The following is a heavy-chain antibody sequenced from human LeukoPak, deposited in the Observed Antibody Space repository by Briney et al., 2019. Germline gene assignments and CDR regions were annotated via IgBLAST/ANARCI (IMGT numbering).Heavy chain of an antibody. J-gene: IGHJ4*02. CDR1: GYTLTELS. D-gene: IGHD2-15*01. CDR2: FDPEDGET. V-gene: IGHV1-24*01. CDR3: ATGYCSGGSYYYTFDY. Sequence: ASVKVSCKVSGYTLTELSMHWVRQAPGKGLEWMGGFDPEDGETIYARKFQGRVTMTEDTSTDTAYMELSSLRSEDTAVYYCATGYCSGGSYYYTFDYWGQGTLVTVSS.